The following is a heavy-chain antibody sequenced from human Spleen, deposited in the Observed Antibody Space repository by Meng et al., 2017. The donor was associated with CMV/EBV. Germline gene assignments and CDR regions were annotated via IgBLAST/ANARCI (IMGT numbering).Heavy chain of an antibody. CDR2: IWYDGSNK. CDR1: FSCHG. CDR3: AKDGTGGGVNSGSYYGDY. J-gene: IGHJ4*02. D-gene: IGHD1-26*01. Sequence: FSCHGLEWVRQAPGKGLGWVAVIWYDGSNKTYAASVKGRFPISRDNSKNTLYLQMNSLRAEDTAVYYCAKDGTGGGVNSGSYYGDYWGQGTLVTVSS. V-gene: IGHV3-33*06.